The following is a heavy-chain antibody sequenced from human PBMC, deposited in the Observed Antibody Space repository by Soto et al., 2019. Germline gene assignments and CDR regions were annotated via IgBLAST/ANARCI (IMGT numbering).Heavy chain of an antibody. CDR1: GLTFRNYA. D-gene: IGHD6-13*01. CDR2: ITATGDRA. V-gene: IGHV3-23*01. J-gene: IGHJ2*01. CDR3: AKDLRGTEAGAWYLDL. Sequence: EVHLLESGGGLVQPGGSLRLSCAASGLTFRNYAMGWVRQAPGKGLECVSAITATGDRAQYIDSVRGRFTISRDNSQYTLYMQMNRMRAEDTSVYYCAKDLRGTEAGAWYLDLWGRGSLVTVSS.